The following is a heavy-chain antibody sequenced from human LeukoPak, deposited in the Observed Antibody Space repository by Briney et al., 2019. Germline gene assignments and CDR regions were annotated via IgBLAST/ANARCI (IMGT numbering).Heavy chain of an antibody. J-gene: IGHJ4*02. D-gene: IGHD5-18*01. Sequence: PGRSLRLSCAASGFTFDDYAMHWVRQAPGKGLEWVSGISWNSGSIGYADSVKGRFTISRDNAKNSLYLQMNSLRAEDMALYYCAKDQRRGYSYGMGMGFDYWGQGTLVTVSS. CDR2: ISWNSGSI. CDR1: GFTFDDYA. CDR3: AKDQRRGYSYGMGMGFDY. V-gene: IGHV3-9*03.